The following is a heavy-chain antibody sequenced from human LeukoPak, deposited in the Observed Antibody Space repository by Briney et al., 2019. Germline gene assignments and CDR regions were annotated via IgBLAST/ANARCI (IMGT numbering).Heavy chain of an antibody. CDR3: AKAPRPWVGGATGSRYYFHY. V-gene: IGHV3-30*18. J-gene: IGHJ4*02. Sequence: GGSLRLSCAASGFTFSSYGMHWVRQAPGKGLEWVAVISYDGSDKYFADSVKGRFTISRDDSKNTLYLQMNSLRAEDTAVYYCAKAPRPWVGGATGSRYYFHYWGQGTLVTVSS. D-gene: IGHD1-26*01. CDR1: GFTFSSYG. CDR2: ISYDGSDK.